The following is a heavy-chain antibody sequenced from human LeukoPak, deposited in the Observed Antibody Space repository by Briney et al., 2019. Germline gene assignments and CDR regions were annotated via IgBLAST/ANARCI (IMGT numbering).Heavy chain of an antibody. CDR2: IIGSVGST. CDR3: AKSRRITIFGVVITDYYYYGMDV. J-gene: IGHJ6*02. V-gene: IGHV3-23*01. CDR1: GFTFSSYS. D-gene: IGHD3-3*01. Sequence: AGGSLRLSCAASGFTFSSYSMSWVRQAPGKGLEWVSAIIGSVGSTYYADSVKGRFTISRDNSKNTLYLQMNSLRAEDTAVYYCAKSRRITIFGVVITDYYYYGMDVWGQGTTVTVSS.